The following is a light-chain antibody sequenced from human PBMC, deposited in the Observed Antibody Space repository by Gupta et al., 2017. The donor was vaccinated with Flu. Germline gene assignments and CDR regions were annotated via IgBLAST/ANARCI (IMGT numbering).Light chain of an antibody. Sequence: QSVLTQPPSASGPPGQRVAISCSGNSSNIGTNTVNWYLQVPGTAPKLLIYSDNQRPSGVPDRFSDSKTGTSAALAISGLQAEDEGDYYCSSWDDNLKGVVFGGGTKLTVL. CDR3: SSWDDNLKGVV. V-gene: IGLV1-44*01. CDR2: SDN. CDR1: SSNIGTNT. J-gene: IGLJ2*01.